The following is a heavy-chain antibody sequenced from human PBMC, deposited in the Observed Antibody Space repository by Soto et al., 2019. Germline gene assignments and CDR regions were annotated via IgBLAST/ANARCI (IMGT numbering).Heavy chain of an antibody. J-gene: IGHJ4*02. CDR2: IDPSHNDI. CDR3: VRDHTWAFDY. CDR1: GITFSDCY. V-gene: IGHV3-11*06. Sequence: GGSLSLSCSAPGITFSDCYMNWVRQAPGKGPERITYIDPSHNDIGYAASVKGRFTIPRDNAKDSLYLQMNILRVEDTALYYCVRDHTWAFDYWAPGTLVTVSS. D-gene: IGHD2-2*02.